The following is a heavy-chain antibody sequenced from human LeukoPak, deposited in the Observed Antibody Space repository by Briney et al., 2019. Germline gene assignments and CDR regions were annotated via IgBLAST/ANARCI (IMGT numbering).Heavy chain of an antibody. CDR3: ARHEVGGFTYGFSSYGHYFDS. D-gene: IGHD3-16*01. CDR2: IYYSGSI. V-gene: IGHV4-39*01. J-gene: IGHJ4*02. CDR1: GCSLSSSSYH. Sequence: SHTLSLTCTVSGCSLSSSSYHWGWIRQPPGKGLEWVGSIYYSGSIYFNPSLKSRVTISVDTYKNQFSLNLSSVTAAYTALYYWARHEVGGFTYGFSSYGHYFDSWGQGTLVTVSS.